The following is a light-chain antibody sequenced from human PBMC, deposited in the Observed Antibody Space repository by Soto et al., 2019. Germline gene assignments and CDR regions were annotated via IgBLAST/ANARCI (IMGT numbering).Light chain of an antibody. Sequence: QSVLTQPPSASGTPGQRVTISCSGSSSNIGTYSVSWYQQFPGTAPRLLIYSDNQRPSGVPDRFSASKSGASASLAISGLRSEDEADYYCAAWDDNLSTYVFGSGTKVTVL. CDR3: AAWDDNLSTYV. V-gene: IGLV1-47*02. CDR2: SDN. CDR1: SSNIGTYS. J-gene: IGLJ1*01.